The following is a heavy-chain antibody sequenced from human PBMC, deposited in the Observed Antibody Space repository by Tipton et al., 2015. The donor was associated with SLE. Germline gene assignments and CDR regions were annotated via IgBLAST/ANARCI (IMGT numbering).Heavy chain of an antibody. CDR1: GFTFSSYW. J-gene: IGHJ4*02. D-gene: IGHD3-16*01. CDR2: INEDGTEK. V-gene: IGHV3-7*01. Sequence: SLRLSCAASGFTFSSYWMYWVRQAPGKGLQWVAAINEDGTEKYYVDSVKGRFTISRDNAQNTLYLQMNGLRAEDTAVYYCARITLGGSFLIPQDDWGQGTLVAVSS. CDR3: ARITLGGSFLIPQDD.